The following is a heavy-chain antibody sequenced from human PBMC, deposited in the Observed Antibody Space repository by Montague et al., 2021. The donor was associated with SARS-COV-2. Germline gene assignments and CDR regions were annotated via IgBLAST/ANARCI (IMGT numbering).Heavy chain of an antibody. CDR1: GGSISSSCYY. CDR2: IYYTGSS. D-gene: IGHD3-22*01. J-gene: IGHJ3*02. Sequence: SETLSLTCTVSGGSISSSCYYWGWIRQPPGKGLEWIGSIYYTGSSYSTPSLKSRVTISVDTSKNQFSLKLSSATAADTAVYYCARHGYYETYDAFDIWGQGTMVTVSS. V-gene: IGHV4-39*01. CDR3: ARHGYYETYDAFDI.